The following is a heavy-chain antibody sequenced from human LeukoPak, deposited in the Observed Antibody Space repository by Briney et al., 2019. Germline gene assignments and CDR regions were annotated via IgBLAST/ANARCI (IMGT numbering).Heavy chain of an antibody. CDR2: ISYDGSNK. J-gene: IGHJ4*02. V-gene: IGHV3-30-3*01. CDR3: ARDMKQNPN. CDR1: GFTFSSYA. D-gene: IGHD1-14*01. Sequence: GRSLRLSCAASGFTFSSYAMHWVRQAPGKGLEWVAVISYDGSNKYYADSVKGRFTIPRDNSKNTLYLQMNSLRAEDTAVYYCARDMKQNPNWGQGTLVTVSS.